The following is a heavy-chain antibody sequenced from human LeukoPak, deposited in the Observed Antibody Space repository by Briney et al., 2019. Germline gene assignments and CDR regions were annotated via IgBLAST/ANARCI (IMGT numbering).Heavy chain of an antibody. Sequence: SETLSLTCTVSGGSITSSSYSWVWIRQPPGKGLEWIGSIFYSGSTNYNPSLESRVAISVDTSKNQFSLKLSSVTAADTAVYYCALMTNDAFDIWGQGTMVTVSS. V-gene: IGHV4-39*07. CDR1: GGSITSSSYS. CDR3: ALMTNDAFDI. J-gene: IGHJ3*02. D-gene: IGHD3-16*01. CDR2: IFYSGST.